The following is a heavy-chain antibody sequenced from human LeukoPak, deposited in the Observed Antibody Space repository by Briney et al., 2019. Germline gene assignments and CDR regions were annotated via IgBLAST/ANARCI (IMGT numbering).Heavy chain of an antibody. J-gene: IGHJ3*02. Sequence: SKTLSLTCTVSGGSISSYYWSWVRQPPGKGLEWIGYIYYSGSTNYNPSLKSRVTISVDTSKNQFSLKLSSVTAADTAVYYCARAPRGSGWRAFDIWGQGTMVTVSS. V-gene: IGHV4-59*01. CDR2: IYYSGST. CDR1: GGSISSYY. CDR3: ARAPRGSGWRAFDI. D-gene: IGHD6-19*01.